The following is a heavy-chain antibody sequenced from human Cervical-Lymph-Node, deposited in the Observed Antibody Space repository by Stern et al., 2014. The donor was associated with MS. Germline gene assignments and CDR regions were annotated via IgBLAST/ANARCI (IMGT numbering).Heavy chain of an antibody. CDR3: ARILRDGYHAYAFDF. V-gene: IGHV4-59*01. D-gene: IGHD5-24*01. CDR2: VYYSGSA. J-gene: IGHJ3*01. Sequence: VQLEESGPGLVKPSETLSLTCTVSSDSFSGYYWGWIRQPPGKGLEWIGYVYYSGSANYSPSLKSRVTISIDTSRYQFSLRLNSVTAADTAVYYCARILRDGYHAYAFDFWGQGTLVTVSS. CDR1: SDSFSGYY.